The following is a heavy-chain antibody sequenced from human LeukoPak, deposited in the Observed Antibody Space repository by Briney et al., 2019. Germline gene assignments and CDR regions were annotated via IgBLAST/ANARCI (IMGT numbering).Heavy chain of an antibody. D-gene: IGHD3-10*01. V-gene: IGHV4-61*02. J-gene: IGHJ5*02. CDR3: AREPLLWFGERRRAFDP. CDR1: GGSISSGSYY. Sequence: SQTLSLTCTVSGGSISSGSYYWSWVRQPAGKGLEWIGRIYTRGSTNYNHSLKSRVTISIDTSTNQFSLKLSSVTAADTAVYYCAREPLLWFGERRRAFDPWGQGTLVTVSS. CDR2: IYTRGST.